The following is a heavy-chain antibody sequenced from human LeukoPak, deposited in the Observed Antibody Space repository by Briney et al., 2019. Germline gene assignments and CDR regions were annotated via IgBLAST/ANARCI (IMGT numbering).Heavy chain of an antibody. J-gene: IGHJ4*02. D-gene: IGHD3-22*01. Sequence: GGSLRLSCAASGFTFGEYGLSWVRQAPGKGLEWVSGISWNGGITGYADSVKGRFIISRDNAQSSLYLQMKSLGVEDTALYYCARVDYDSSGADFDYWGQGTLVTVSS. V-gene: IGHV3-20*04. CDR2: ISWNGGIT. CDR3: ARVDYDSSGADFDY. CDR1: GFTFGEYG.